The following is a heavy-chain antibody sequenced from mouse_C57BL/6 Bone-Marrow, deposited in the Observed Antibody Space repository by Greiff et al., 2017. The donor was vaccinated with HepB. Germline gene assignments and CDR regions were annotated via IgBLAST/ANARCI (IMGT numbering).Heavy chain of an antibody. CDR1: GFTFSSYA. Sequence: EVQGVESGEGLVKPGGSLKLSCAASGFTFSSYAMSWVRQTPEKRLEWVAYISSGGDYIYYADTVKGRFTISRDNARNTLYLQMSSRKSEDTAMYYCTREGQLTGFAYWGQGTLVTVSA. CDR3: TREGQLTGFAY. CDR2: ISSGGDYI. V-gene: IGHV5-9-1*02. J-gene: IGHJ3*01. D-gene: IGHD4-1*01.